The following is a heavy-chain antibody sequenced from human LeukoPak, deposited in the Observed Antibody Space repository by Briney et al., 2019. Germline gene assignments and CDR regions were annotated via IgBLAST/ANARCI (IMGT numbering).Heavy chain of an antibody. J-gene: IGHJ4*02. V-gene: IGHV4-38-2*01. CDR3: ARRMEAMVNQRPAKSFDY. D-gene: IGHD5-18*01. Sequence: PSETLSLTCAVSGYSISSSYYWGWIRQPPGKGLEWIGEINHSGSTNYNPSLKSRVTISVDTSKNQFSLKLSSVTAADTAVYYCARRMEAMVNQRPAKSFDYWGQGTLVTVSS. CDR2: INHSGST. CDR1: GYSISSSYY.